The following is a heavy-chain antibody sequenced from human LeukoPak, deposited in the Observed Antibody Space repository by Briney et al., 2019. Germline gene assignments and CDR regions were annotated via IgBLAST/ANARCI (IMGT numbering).Heavy chain of an antibody. CDR2: IYYSGST. Sequence: SETLSLTCTVSGGSISSSSYYWGWIRQPPGKGLEWIGSIYYSGSTYYNPSLKSRVTISVDTSKNQFSLKLSSVTAAYTAVYYCATGDYIYYFDYWGQGTLVTVSS. D-gene: IGHD4-17*01. CDR3: ATGDYIYYFDY. CDR1: GGSISSSSYY. J-gene: IGHJ4*02. V-gene: IGHV4-39*01.